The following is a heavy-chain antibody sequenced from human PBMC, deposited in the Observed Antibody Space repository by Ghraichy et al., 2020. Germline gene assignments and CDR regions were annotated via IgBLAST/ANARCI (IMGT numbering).Heavy chain of an antibody. Sequence: ASVKVSCKACGYTFTSYVIIWVRQAPRQGVDWMGWISAYNGNTNYAQKLHGRVTMTTDTSTSTAYMELRSLRSDNTAVYYCARDSRDIDIPYSYYGMDVWGQGTTVTVSS. V-gene: IGHV1-18*01. J-gene: IGHJ6*02. CDR1: GYTFTSYV. CDR3: ARDSRDIDIPYSYYGMDV. D-gene: IGHD3-9*01. CDR2: ISAYNGNT.